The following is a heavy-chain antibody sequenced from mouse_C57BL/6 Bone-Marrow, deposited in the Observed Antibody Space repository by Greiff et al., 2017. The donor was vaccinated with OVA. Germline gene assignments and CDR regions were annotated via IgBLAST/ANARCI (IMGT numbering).Heavy chain of an antibody. CDR2: ISDGGSYT. CDR1: GFTFISYA. D-gene: IGHD2-4*01. CDR3: ARDYDYDFDY. V-gene: IGHV5-4*01. Sequence: EVHLVESGGGLVKPGGSLKLSCAASGFTFISYAMSWVRQTPEKRLEWVATISDGGSYTYYPDNVKGRFTISRDNAKNNLYLQMSHLKSEDTAMYYCARDYDYDFDYWGQGTTLTVSS. J-gene: IGHJ2*01.